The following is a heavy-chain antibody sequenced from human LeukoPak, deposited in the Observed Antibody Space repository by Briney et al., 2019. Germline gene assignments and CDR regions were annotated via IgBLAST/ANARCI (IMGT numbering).Heavy chain of an antibody. D-gene: IGHD3-3*01. J-gene: IGHJ4*02. CDR1: GLTFTTYW. Sequence: PGGSLRLSCAASGLTFTTYWMSWVRQAPGKGLEWVANINQDGSERYYVDSVKGRFTISRDNAKKSLYLQMNGLRADDTAVYYCASDGGPLDNWGQGTLVTVSS. CDR3: ASDGGPLDN. CDR2: INQDGSER. V-gene: IGHV3-7*01.